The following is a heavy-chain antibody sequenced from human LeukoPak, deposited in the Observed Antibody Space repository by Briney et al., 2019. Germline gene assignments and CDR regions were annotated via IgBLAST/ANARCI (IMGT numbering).Heavy chain of an antibody. V-gene: IGHV4-39*07. CDR1: GFTFSSYS. CDR2: IYYSGST. D-gene: IGHD2-15*01. Sequence: GSLRLSCAASGFTFSSYSMNWVRQPPGKGLECIGTIYYSGSTYYNPSLKSRVTISVDTSKNQFSLKLTSVTAADTAVYYCARIPSPATNDAFDIWGQGTMVTVSS. J-gene: IGHJ3*02. CDR3: ARIPSPATNDAFDI.